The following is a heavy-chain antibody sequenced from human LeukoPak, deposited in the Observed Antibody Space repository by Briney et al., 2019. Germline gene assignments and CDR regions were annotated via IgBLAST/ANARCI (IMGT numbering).Heavy chain of an antibody. J-gene: IGHJ2*01. CDR3: ARGGGAARPRYFDL. D-gene: IGHD6-6*01. Sequence: PSETLSLTCSVYGASFSNYYWGWLRQPPGKGLEWIGEMNQSGRANYNPSLKSRVTLSVDTSKSQFSLKLDSVTAADTAVYYCARGGGAARPRYFDLWGRGTLVTVSS. V-gene: IGHV4-34*01. CDR1: GASFSNYY. CDR2: MNQSGRA.